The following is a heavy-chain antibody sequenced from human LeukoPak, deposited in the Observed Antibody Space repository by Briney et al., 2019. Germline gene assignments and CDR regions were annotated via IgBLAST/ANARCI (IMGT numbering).Heavy chain of an antibody. D-gene: IGHD3-10*01. V-gene: IGHV1-2*06. CDR3: AGDTTMVRGVIKRARFDY. CDR2: INPNSGGT. J-gene: IGHJ4*02. CDR1: GYTFTGYY. Sequence: ASVKVSCKASGYTFTGYYMHWVRQAPGQGLEWMGRINPNSGGTNYAQKFQGRVTMTRDTSISTAYMELSRLRSDDTAVYYCAGDTTMVRGVIKRARFDYWGQGTLVTVSS.